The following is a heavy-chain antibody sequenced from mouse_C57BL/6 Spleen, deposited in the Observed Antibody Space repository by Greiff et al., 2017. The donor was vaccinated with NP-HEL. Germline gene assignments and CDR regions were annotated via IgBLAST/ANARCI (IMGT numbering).Heavy chain of an antibody. V-gene: IGHV1-59*01. CDR2: IDPSDSYT. CDR1: GYTFTSYW. D-gene: IGHD2-4*01. Sequence: QVQLKQPGAELVRPGTSVKLSCKASGYTFTSYWMHWVKQRPGQGLEWIGVIDPSDSYTNYNQKFKGKATLTVDTSSSTAYMQLSSLTSEDSAVYYCARFGDYGYYFDYWGQGTTLTVSS. J-gene: IGHJ2*01. CDR3: ARFGDYGYYFDY.